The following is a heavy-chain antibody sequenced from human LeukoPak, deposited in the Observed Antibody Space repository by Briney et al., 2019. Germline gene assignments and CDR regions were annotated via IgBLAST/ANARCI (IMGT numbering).Heavy chain of an antibody. V-gene: IGHV1-46*01. D-gene: IGHD3-22*01. CDR1: GYTFTGYY. CDR2: INPSGGST. Sequence: ASVKVSCKASGYTFTGYYMHWVRQAPGQGLEWMGIINPSGGSTSYAQKFQGRVTMTRDMSTSTVYMELSSLRSDDTAVYYCARVRGSGYHLGDYWGQGTLVTVSS. J-gene: IGHJ4*02. CDR3: ARVRGSGYHLGDY.